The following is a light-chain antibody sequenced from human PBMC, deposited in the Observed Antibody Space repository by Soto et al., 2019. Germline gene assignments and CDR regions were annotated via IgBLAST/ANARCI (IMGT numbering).Light chain of an antibody. CDR2: DAS. J-gene: IGKJ5*01. V-gene: IGKV3-15*01. CDR1: ESVSRN. Sequence: VMTQSPATLSASTGERATLSCRASESVSRNLAWYQQKPVQAPRLLIYDASTRATGIPDRFSGGGSGTEFTLTISSLQSEDFVVYYCQQYNSWPPITFGQGTRLENK. CDR3: QQYNSWPPIT.